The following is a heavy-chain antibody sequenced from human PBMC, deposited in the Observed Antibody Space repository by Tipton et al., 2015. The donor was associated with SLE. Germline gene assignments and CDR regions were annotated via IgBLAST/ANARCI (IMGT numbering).Heavy chain of an antibody. CDR3: ARGVSGYDSSNYMDV. CDR2: ISYDGSNK. J-gene: IGHJ6*03. CDR1: GFTFSSYG. Sequence: SLRLSCAASGFTFSSYGMHWVRQAPGKGLEWVAVISYDGSNKYYADSVKGRFTISRDNSKNTLYLQMNSLRAEDTAVYYCARGVSGYDSSNYMDVWGKGTTVTVSS. D-gene: IGHD5-12*01. V-gene: IGHV3-30*03.